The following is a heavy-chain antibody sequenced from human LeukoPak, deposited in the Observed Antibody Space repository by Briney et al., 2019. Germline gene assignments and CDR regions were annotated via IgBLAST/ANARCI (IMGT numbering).Heavy chain of an antibody. D-gene: IGHD3-9*01. J-gene: IGHJ5*02. CDR1: GGSFSGYY. V-gene: IGHV4-34*01. Sequence: PSETLSLTCAVYGGSFSGYYWSWIRQPPGKGLEWIGEINHSGSTNYNPSLKSRVTISVDTSKNQFSLKLSSVTAADTAVYYCARRRGRWGSHYDILTGYRVAPYNWFDPWGQGTLVTVSS. CDR2: INHSGST. CDR3: ARRRGRWGSHYDILTGYRVAPYNWFDP.